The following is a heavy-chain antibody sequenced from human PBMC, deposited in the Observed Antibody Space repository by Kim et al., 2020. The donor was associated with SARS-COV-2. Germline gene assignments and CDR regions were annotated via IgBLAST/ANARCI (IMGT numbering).Heavy chain of an antibody. Sequence: SETLSLTCTVSGGSISSSSYYWGWIRQPPGKGLEWIGSIYYSGSTYYNPSLKSRVTISVDTSKNQFSLKLSSVTAADTAVYYCARIAVAGAPYYYYGMDVWGQGTTVTVSS. CDR1: GGSISSSSYY. V-gene: IGHV4-39*01. CDR2: IYYSGST. D-gene: IGHD6-19*01. CDR3: ARIAVAGAPYYYYGMDV. J-gene: IGHJ6*02.